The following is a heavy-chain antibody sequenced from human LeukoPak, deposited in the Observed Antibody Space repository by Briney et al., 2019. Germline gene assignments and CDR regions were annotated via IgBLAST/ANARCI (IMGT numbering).Heavy chain of an antibody. CDR2: INHSGST. CDR1: GGSFSGYY. V-gene: IGHV4-34*01. D-gene: IGHD3-22*01. CDR3: ARLDYYDSSGYYAVDY. J-gene: IGHJ4*02. Sequence: SETLSLTCAVYGGSFSGYYWSWIRQPPGKGLEWIGEINHSGSTNYNPSLKSRVTISVDTSKNQFSLKLSSVTAADTAVYYCARLDYYDSSGYYAVDYWGQGTLVTVSS.